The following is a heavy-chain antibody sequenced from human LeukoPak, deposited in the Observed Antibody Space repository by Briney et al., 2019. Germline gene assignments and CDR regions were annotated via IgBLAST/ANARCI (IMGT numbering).Heavy chain of an antibody. J-gene: IGHJ4*02. V-gene: IGHV4-39*01. Sequence: SETLSLTCTVSGGSISSSSYYWGWIRQPPGKGLEWIGSIYYSGNTYYNPSLNSLATISVDTSKNQFSLKLRSVTAADTAVYYCARQYYDYVWGSYRYPFDYWGKGTLVTVSS. CDR3: ARQYYDYVWGSYRYPFDY. D-gene: IGHD3-16*02. CDR2: IYYSGNT. CDR1: GGSISSSSYY.